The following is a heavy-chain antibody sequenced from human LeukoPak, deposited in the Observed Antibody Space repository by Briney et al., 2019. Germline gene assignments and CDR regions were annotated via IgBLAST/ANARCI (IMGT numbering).Heavy chain of an antibody. CDR1: GFTLSSNY. V-gene: IGHV3-53*01. Sequence: GGSLRLSCAASGFTLSSNYMSWVRQAPGKGLEWVSLLDSGGGAFYADSMKGRFTISRGNSKNTLYLQMNSLRAEDTAVYYCATGRIQLWYAYWGHGTLVTVSS. CDR3: ATGRIQLWYAY. CDR2: LDSGGGA. D-gene: IGHD5-18*01. J-gene: IGHJ4*01.